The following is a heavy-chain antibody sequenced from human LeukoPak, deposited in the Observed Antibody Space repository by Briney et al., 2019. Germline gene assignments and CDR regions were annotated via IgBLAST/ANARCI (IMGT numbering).Heavy chain of an antibody. CDR3: ASPGYSSGCYSYYGIDV. D-gene: IGHD6-19*01. CDR1: GSTFTSYG. V-gene: IGHV1-18*01. J-gene: IGHJ6*02. CDR2: ISAYNGNT. Sequence: ASVKVSCKATGSTFTSYGISLVRQAPGQGIEWMGGISAYNGNTNYAQKLQGRVTMTTDTSTSTAYMELRSLRSDDTAVYYCASPGYSSGCYSYYGIDVWGQWTTVTVSS.